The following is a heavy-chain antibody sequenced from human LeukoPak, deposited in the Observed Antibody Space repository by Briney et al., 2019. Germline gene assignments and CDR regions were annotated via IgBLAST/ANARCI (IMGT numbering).Heavy chain of an antibody. CDR1: GYTFTGYY. CDR2: INPNSGGT. CDR3: ARGPRTPYYYGSGTDY. J-gene: IGHJ4*02. V-gene: IGHV1-2*02. D-gene: IGHD3-10*01. Sequence: ASVKVSCKASGYTFTGYYTHWVRQAPGQGLEWMGWINPNSGGTNYAQKFQGRVTMTRDTSISTAYMELSRLRSDDTAVYYCARGPRTPYYYGSGTDYWGQGTLVTVSS.